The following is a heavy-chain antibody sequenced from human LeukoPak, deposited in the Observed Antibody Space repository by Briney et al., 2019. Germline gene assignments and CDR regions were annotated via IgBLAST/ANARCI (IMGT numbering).Heavy chain of an antibody. J-gene: IGHJ4*02. D-gene: IGHD6-13*01. Sequence: GGSLRLSCAASGFTFSSYSMNWVRQAPGKGLEWVSYISSSSSTIYYADSVKGRFTISRDNAKNSLYLQMNSLRAEDTAVYYCARSHRAIIAAAGTFDYWGQGTLVTVSS. CDR1: GFTFSSYS. CDR3: ARSHRAIIAAAGTFDY. CDR2: ISSSSSTI. V-gene: IGHV3-48*01.